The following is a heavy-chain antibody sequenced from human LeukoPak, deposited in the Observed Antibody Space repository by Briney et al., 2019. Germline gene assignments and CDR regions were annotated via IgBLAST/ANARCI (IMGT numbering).Heavy chain of an antibody. CDR3: GRAREVMTYYDFGSGYYPGSYDAFDI. V-gene: IGHV3-21*01. D-gene: IGHD3-3*01. J-gene: IGHJ3*02. CDR1: GFTFSSYS. CDR2: ISSSSSYI. Sequence: GGSLRLSCAASGFTFSSYSMNWVRQAPGKGLEWVSSISSSSSYIYYADSVKGRFTISRDNAKNSLYLQMNSLRADDTAVDYCGRAREVMTYYDFGSGYYPGSYDAFDIWGQGTMVTVPS.